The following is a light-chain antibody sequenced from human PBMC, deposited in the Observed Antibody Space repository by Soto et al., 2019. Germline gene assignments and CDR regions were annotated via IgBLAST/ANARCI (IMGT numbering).Light chain of an antibody. Sequence: QSVLTQPPSASGSPGQSVTISFTGTSSDVGGYDYASWYQQHPGKAPKLMIYEVTIRPSGVSDRFSGSKSGNTASLTVSGLQAEDEADYYCSSYTGGNPSYVFGTGTKVTVL. J-gene: IGLJ1*01. CDR2: EVT. CDR3: SSYTGGNPSYV. V-gene: IGLV2-8*01. CDR1: SSDVGGYDY.